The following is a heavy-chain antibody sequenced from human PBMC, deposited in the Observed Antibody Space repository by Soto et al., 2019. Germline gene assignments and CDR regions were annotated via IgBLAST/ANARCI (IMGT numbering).Heavy chain of an antibody. D-gene: IGHD3-22*01. CDR1: GGSLSSGGYY. J-gene: IGHJ4*02. CDR3: ARSGGYYDSSGYFSPYYFDY. CDR2: IYYSGST. Sequence: QVQLQESGPGLVKPSQTLSLTCTVSGGSLSSGGYYWSWIRQHPGKGLEWIGYIYYSGSTYYNPSLKSRVTISVDTSKNHFSLKLSSVTAADTAVYYCARSGGYYDSSGYFSPYYFDYWGKGTLVPVSS. V-gene: IGHV4-31*03.